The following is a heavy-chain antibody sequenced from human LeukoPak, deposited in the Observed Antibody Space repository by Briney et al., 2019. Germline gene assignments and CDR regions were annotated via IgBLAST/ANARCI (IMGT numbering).Heavy chain of an antibody. D-gene: IGHD1-26*01. CDR3: AGSSHQRNWFDP. V-gene: IGHV1-46*01. Sequence: ASVKVSCKASGFTFTSYYMHWVRQAPGQGLEWMGIINPSGGSTSYPQKFQGRVTMTRDTSTSTVYMELSSLRSEDTAVYYCAGSSHQRNWFDPWGQGTLVIVSS. CDR1: GFTFTSYY. CDR2: INPSGGST. J-gene: IGHJ5*02.